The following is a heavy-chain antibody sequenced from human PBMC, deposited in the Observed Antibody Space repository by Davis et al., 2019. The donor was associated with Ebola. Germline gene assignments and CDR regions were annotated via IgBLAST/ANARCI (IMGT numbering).Heavy chain of an antibody. J-gene: IGHJ3*02. CDR3: ARGGLRYFDWLLSLNDAFDI. V-gene: IGHV1-8*02. D-gene: IGHD3-9*01. Sequence: ASVKVSCKTSGYVFTTYDINWVRQATGQGLEWMGSTNPHTGQVVYAEKLQGRVTMTTDTSTSTAYMELRSLRSDDTAVYYCARGGLRYFDWLLSLNDAFDIWGQGTMVTVSS. CDR1: GYVFTTYD. CDR2: TNPHTGQV.